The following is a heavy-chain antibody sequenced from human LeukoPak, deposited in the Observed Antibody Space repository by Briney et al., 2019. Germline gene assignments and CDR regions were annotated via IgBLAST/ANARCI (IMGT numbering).Heavy chain of an antibody. D-gene: IGHD3-16*01. CDR3: ARDARQGGWSRNTKFDP. J-gene: IGHJ5*02. Sequence: SETLSLTCTVSGGSISSSSYYWGRIRQPPGKGLEWIGSIYYSGGTYYNQSLKSRVTISVDTSKNQFSLKLSSVTAADTAVYYCARDARQGGWSRNTKFDPWGQGTLVTVSS. V-gene: IGHV4-39*07. CDR2: IYYSGGT. CDR1: GGSISSSSYY.